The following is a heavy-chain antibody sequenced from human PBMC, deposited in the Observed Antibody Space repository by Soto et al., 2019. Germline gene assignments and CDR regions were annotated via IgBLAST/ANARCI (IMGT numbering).Heavy chain of an antibody. D-gene: IGHD3-10*01. V-gene: IGHV3-11*05. Sequence: GGSLRLSCAASGFTFSDYYMSWIRQAPGKGLEWVSYISSSSSYTNYADSVKGRFTVSRDNAKNSLYLQMNSLRAEDTAVYYCARGSLSVRGVIAYDYWGQGTLVTVSS. CDR1: GFTFSDYY. CDR2: ISSSSSYT. CDR3: ARGSLSVRGVIAYDY. J-gene: IGHJ4*02.